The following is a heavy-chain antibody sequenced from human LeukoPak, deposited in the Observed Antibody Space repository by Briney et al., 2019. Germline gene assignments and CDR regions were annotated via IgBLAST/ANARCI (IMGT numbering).Heavy chain of an antibody. Sequence: SETLSLTCTVSGGSISSYYWSWIRQPPGKGLEWIGYIYYSGSTNYNPSLKSRVTISVDTSKNQFSLKLSSVTAADTAVYYCARGWEYLRYFDWLLPDAFDIWGQGTMVTVSS. CDR3: ARGWEYLRYFDWLLPDAFDI. CDR2: IYYSGST. D-gene: IGHD3-9*01. CDR1: GGSISSYY. V-gene: IGHV4-59*12. J-gene: IGHJ3*02.